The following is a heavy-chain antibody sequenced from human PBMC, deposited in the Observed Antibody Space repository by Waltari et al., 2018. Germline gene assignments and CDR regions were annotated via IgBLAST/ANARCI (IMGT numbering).Heavy chain of an antibody. CDR2: IKQDGGEK. CDR3: ARGVTTVEC. CDR1: GFIFSNSW. D-gene: IGHD2-21*02. V-gene: IGHV3-7*04. J-gene: IGHJ4*02. Sequence: EVQLVESGGGLVQPGGSLRLSCSGSGFIFSNSWMSWVRQAPGKGLELVASIKQDGGEKYYVDSMKGRFTISRDNDNNSLFLQMDSLRVEDTAVYYCARGVTTVECWGQGALVTVSS.